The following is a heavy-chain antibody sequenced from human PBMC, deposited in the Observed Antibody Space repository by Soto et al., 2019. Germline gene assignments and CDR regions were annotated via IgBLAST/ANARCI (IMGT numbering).Heavy chain of an antibody. CDR2: IYYSGGT. V-gene: IGHV4-59*01. Sequence: SETLSLTCTVSGDSISGYYWSWIRQPPGKGLEWIGYIYYSGGTNYNPSLKSRVTISVDTSKSQFSLKLSSVTAADTALYYCARDGGRYYAMDVWGQGTTVTVSS. J-gene: IGHJ6*02. D-gene: IGHD3-3*01. CDR1: GDSISGYY. CDR3: ARDGGRYYAMDV.